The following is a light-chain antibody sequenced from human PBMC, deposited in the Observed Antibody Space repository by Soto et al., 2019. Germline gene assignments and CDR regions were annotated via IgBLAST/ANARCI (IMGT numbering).Light chain of an antibody. CDR3: QQYNNWPWT. CDR2: GAS. CDR1: QRVGSN. J-gene: IGKJ1*01. Sequence: EIVMTQSPATLSVSPGERATLSCRASQRVGSNLAWYQQKPGQAPRLLVHGASTRATGIPVRYSGSGSGTEFTLTINSLQSEDVAVYYCQQYNNWPWTFAQGTKVEIK. V-gene: IGKV3-15*01.